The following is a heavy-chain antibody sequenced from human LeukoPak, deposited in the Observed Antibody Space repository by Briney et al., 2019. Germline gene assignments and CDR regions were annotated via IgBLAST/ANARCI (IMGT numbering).Heavy chain of an antibody. CDR3: ARQSPNTYNSNWYNWVDP. Sequence: PSETLSLTCTVSGGSIGSSSYYWGWIRQPPGKGLEWIGTIYYSGSTYYNPSLKSRVTVSVDTSKNQFSLKLSSVTAADTAVYYCARQSPNTYNSNWYNWVDPWGQGTLVTVSS. CDR1: GGSIGSSSYY. D-gene: IGHD6-13*01. CDR2: IYYSGST. J-gene: IGHJ5*02. V-gene: IGHV4-39*01.